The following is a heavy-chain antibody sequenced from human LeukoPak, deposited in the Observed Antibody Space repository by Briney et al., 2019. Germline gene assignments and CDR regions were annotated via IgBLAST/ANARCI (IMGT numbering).Heavy chain of an antibody. Sequence: GGSLRLSCAASGFTFSSYAMSWVRQAPGKGLEWVSVISGSGGRTFYAESVKGRFAISKDKSKNTLYLEMNSLRAEDTAVYYCAKDVRASGSPYFDYWGQGTLVTVSS. D-gene: IGHD3-22*01. CDR3: AKDVRASGSPYFDY. J-gene: IGHJ4*02. V-gene: IGHV3-23*01. CDR1: GFTFSSYA. CDR2: ISGSGGRT.